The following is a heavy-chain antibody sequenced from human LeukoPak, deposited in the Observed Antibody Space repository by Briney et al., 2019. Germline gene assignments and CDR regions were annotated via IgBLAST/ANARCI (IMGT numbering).Heavy chain of an antibody. CDR2: IFPGHSDT. CDR3: ARHYYNWNDHYYYGMDV. CDR1: GYSFITYW. V-gene: IGHV5-51*01. Sequence: GESLKISCKGSGYSFITYWIGWVRQMPGKGLEWMGIIFPGHSDTKYSPPFQGLVTISVDKSITTAYLQWSSLKASDTAMYYCARHYYNWNDHYYYGMDVWGQGTTVTVSS. D-gene: IGHD1-1*01. J-gene: IGHJ6*02.